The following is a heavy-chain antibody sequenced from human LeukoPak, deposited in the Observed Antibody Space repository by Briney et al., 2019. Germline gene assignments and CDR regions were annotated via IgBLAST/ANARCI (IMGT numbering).Heavy chain of an antibody. J-gene: IGHJ5*02. Sequence: ASVKVSCKASGYTFTSYGISWVRQAPGQGLEWMGWISAYNGNTNYAQKLQGRVTMTTDTSTSTAYMELRSLRSDDTAVYYCAREITIFGVVIIRNNWFDTWGQGTLVTVSS. CDR3: AREITIFGVVIIRNNWFDT. V-gene: IGHV1-18*01. CDR1: GYTFTSYG. CDR2: ISAYNGNT. D-gene: IGHD3-3*01.